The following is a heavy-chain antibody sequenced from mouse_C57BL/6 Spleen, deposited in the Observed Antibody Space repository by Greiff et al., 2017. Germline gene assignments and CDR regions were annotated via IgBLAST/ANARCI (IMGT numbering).Heavy chain of an antibody. D-gene: IGHD3-2*02. CDR1: GYTFTSYW. J-gene: IGHJ4*01. CDR3: ARLDSSDPTYAMDY. Sequence: QVQLQQPGAELVKPGASVKMSCKASGYTFTSYWITWVKQRPGQGLEWIGDIYPGSGSTNYNEKFKSKATLTVDTSSSTAFMQLSSLTSEDSAVXYCARLDSSDPTYAMDYWGQGTLVTVSS. CDR2: IYPGSGST. V-gene: IGHV1-55*01.